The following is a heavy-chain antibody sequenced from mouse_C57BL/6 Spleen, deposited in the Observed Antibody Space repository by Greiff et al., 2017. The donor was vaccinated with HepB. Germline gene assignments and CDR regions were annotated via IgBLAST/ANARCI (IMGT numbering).Heavy chain of an antibody. CDR3: ARWEIWGCFDY. D-gene: IGHD1-1*02. CDR2: IYPGSGNT. J-gene: IGHJ2*01. Sequence: VQLQQSGAELVRPGASVKLSCKASGYTFTDYYINWVKQRPGQGLEWIARIYPGSGNTYYNEKFKGKATLTAEKSSSTAYMQLSSLTSEDSAVYFCARWEIWGCFDYWGQGTTLTVSS. CDR1: GYTFTDYY. V-gene: IGHV1-76*01.